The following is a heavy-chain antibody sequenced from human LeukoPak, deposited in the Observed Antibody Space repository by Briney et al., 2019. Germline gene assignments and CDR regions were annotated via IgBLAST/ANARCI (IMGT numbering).Heavy chain of an antibody. CDR3: ARETQYYYHSSGYVAY. CDR2: VYYSGST. CDR1: GGSISSSSDY. D-gene: IGHD3-22*01. V-gene: IGHV4-39*07. Sequence: PSETLSLTCTVSGGSISSSSDYWTWIRQSPGRGLEWIGNVYYSGSTYYNPSLKSRGSISIDPSKSQFSLRLTSVTAADTAVYFCARETQYYYHSSGYVAYWGQGTLVTVFS. J-gene: IGHJ4*02.